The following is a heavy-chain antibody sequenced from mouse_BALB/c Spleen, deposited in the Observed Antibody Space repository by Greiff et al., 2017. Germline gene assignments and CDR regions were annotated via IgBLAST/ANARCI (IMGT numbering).Heavy chain of an antibody. CDR1: GFTFSDYY. J-gene: IGHJ1*01. Sequence: EVQRVESGGGLVKPGGSLKLSCAASGFTFSDYYMYWVRQTPEKRLEWVATISDGGSYTYYPDSVKGRFTISRDNAKNNLYLQMSSLKSEDTAMYYCARDRRYDYDGHWYFDVWGAGTTVTVSS. V-gene: IGHV5-4*02. CDR2: ISDGGSYT. CDR3: ARDRRYDYDGHWYFDV. D-gene: IGHD2-4*01.